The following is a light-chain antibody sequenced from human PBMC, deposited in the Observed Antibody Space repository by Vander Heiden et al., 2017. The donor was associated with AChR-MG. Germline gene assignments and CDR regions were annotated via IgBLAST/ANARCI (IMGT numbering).Light chain of an antibody. CDR1: QSVSSS. Sequence: EVVMTQSPATLSVSPGERATLSCRASQSVSSSLAWYQQKPGQAPRLLIYGASTRPTGIPARFSGSGSGTEFTLTISSLQSEDFAVYYCQQYNNYPPTFGQGTKVEIK. J-gene: IGKJ1*01. CDR3: QQYNNYPPT. V-gene: IGKV3-15*01. CDR2: GAS.